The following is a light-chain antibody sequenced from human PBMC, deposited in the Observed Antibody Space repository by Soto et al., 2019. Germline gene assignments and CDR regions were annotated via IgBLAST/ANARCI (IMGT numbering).Light chain of an antibody. V-gene: IGLV2-14*01. J-gene: IGLJ3*02. Sequence: QSALTQPASVSGSPGQSITISFTGTSSDVGGYNYVSWYQHHPGKAPKLIIYEVNNRPSGVSNRFSGSKSGNTASLTISGLQAEDEADYYCSSYTTSSTLVFGGGTKLTVL. CDR3: SSYTTSSTLV. CDR2: EVN. CDR1: SSDVGGYNY.